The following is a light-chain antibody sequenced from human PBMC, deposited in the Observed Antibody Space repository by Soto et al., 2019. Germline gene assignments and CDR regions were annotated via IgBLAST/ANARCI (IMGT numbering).Light chain of an antibody. CDR2: GVS. CDR1: QSVSSTY. CDR3: QQYGSSPWT. V-gene: IGKV3-20*01. J-gene: IGKJ1*01. Sequence: EVVLTQSPGTLSLSPGERVTLSCRASQSVSSTYLAWYQQKPGQAPRLVIYGVSSRATGIPDRFSGSGSGTDFTLTISRLEPEAFAVYYCQQYGSSPWTFGQGTKVEIK.